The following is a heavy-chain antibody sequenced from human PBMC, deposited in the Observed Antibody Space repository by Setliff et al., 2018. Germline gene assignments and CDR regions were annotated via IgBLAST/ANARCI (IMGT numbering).Heavy chain of an antibody. V-gene: IGHV1-3*01. D-gene: IGHD3-3*01. Sequence: ASVKVSCKASGYTFTSYAMHWVRQAPGQRLEWMGWINAGNGNTKYSQKFQGRVTITRDTSASTAYMELSSLRSEDTAVYYCAKGFWDYDFWSGYYSTDDDAFDIWGQGTMVTVSS. CDR1: GYTFTSYA. CDR3: AKGFWDYDFWSGYYSTDDDAFDI. CDR2: INAGNGNT. J-gene: IGHJ3*02.